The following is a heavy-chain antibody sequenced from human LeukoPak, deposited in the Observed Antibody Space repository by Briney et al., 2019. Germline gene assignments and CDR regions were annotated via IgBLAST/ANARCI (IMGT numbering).Heavy chain of an antibody. V-gene: IGHV3-23*01. CDR1: GFTFSSYA. CDR3: AKGVYGSGSYREYFEQ. CDR2: ISSSGDSP. D-gene: IGHD3-10*01. J-gene: IGHJ1*01. Sequence: GGSLRLSCTASGFTFSSYAMSWVRQAPGKGLEWVSAISSSGDSPYYADSVKGRFTISRDNSKNTLDLQMNSLRVEDTAVYYCAKGVYGSGSYREYFEQWGQGTLVTVSS.